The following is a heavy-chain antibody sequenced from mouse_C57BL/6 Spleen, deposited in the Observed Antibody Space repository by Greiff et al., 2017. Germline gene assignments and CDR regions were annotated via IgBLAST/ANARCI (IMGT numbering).Heavy chain of an antibody. CDR2: IYPRSGNT. CDR1: GYTFTSYG. J-gene: IGHJ4*01. CDR3: ARPVLGYYYAMDY. Sequence: QVQLQQSGAELVRPGASVKLSCKASGYTFTSYGISWVKQRTGQGLEWIGEIYPRSGNTYYNEKFKGKATLTADKSSSTAYMELRSLTSEDSAVYFCARPVLGYYYAMDYWGQGTSVTVSS. D-gene: IGHD1-1*01. V-gene: IGHV1-81*01.